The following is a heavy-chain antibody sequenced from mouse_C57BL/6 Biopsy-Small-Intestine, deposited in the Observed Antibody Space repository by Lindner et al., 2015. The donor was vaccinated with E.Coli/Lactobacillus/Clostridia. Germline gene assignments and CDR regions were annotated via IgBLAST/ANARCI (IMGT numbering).Heavy chain of an antibody. V-gene: IGHV1-66*01. CDR2: MNPNSGNR. J-gene: IGHJ1*01. Sequence: SVKVSCKTSGYTFTSYDINWVRQATGQGLEWMGWMNPNSGNRGYARKFQGRVTMTRDTSKSTAYMELSSLTSEDTAVYYCATKDPVGAMYYYGMDVWGQGTTVTVSS. CDR3: ATKDPVGAMYYYGMDV. CDR1: GYTFTSYD. D-gene: IGHD1-1*01.